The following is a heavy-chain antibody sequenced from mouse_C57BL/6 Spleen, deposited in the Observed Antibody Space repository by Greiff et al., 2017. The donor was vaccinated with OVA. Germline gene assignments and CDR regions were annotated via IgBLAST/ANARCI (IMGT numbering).Heavy chain of an antibody. CDR1: GYTFTDYE. V-gene: IGHV1-15*01. D-gene: IGHD1-2*01. CDR3: TRSRLYYGGYCDV. CDR2: IDPETGGT. J-gene: IGHJ1*03. Sequence: QVQLQQSGAELVRPGASVTLSCKASGYTFTDYEMHWVKQTPVHGLEWIGAIDPETGGTAYNQKFKGKAILTADKSSSTAYMELRSLTSEDSAVYYCTRSRLYYGGYCDVWGTGTTVTVSS.